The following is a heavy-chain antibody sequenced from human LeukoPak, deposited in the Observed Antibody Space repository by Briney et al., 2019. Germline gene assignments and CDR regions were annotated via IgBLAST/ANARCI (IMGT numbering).Heavy chain of an antibody. J-gene: IGHJ4*02. CDR1: GFTFSSYW. CDR3: ARETYYYDSSGYYIFDY. V-gene: IGHV3-7*01. CDR2: IKQDGSEK. Sequence: PGGSLRLSCAASGFTFSSYWMSWVRQAPGKGLEWVANIKQDGSEKYYVDSVKGRFTISRDNAKNSLYLQMNSLRAEDTAVYYCARETYYYDSSGYYIFDYWGQGTQVTVSS. D-gene: IGHD3-22*01.